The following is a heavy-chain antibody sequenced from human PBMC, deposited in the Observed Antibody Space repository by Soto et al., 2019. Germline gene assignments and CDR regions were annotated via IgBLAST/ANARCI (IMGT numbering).Heavy chain of an antibody. CDR2: ISAYNGNT. Sequence: QVQLVQSGAEVKKPGASVKVSCKASGYTFTSYGISWVRQAPGQGLEWMGWISAYNGNTNYAQKLQGRVTMTTGTSTSTAYMELRSLRPDDTAVYYCARDRYCSSTGCCDPYFDYWGQGTLVTVSS. V-gene: IGHV1-18*04. J-gene: IGHJ4*02. CDR3: ARDRYCSSTGCCDPYFDY. CDR1: GYTFTSYG. D-gene: IGHD2-2*01.